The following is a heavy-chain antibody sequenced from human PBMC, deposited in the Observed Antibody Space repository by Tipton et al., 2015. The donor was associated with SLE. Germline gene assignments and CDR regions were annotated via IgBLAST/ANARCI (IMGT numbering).Heavy chain of an antibody. CDR2: IKQDGSEK. D-gene: IGHD4-11*01. CDR1: GFTFSSYG. J-gene: IGHJ6*02. V-gene: IGHV3-7*01. Sequence: SLRLYCAASGFTFSSYGMSWVRQAPGKGLEWGANIKQDGSEKYYVDSVKGRFTISRDNAKNSLYLQMNSLRAEDTAVYYCARDTGTDYYYYYGMDVWGQGTTVTVSS. CDR3: ARDTGTDYYYYYGMDV.